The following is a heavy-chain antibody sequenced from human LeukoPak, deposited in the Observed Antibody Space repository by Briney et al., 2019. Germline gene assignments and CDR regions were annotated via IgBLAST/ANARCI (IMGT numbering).Heavy chain of an antibody. CDR3: ARDYYDILTGYEVPPHDY. CDR1: GYTFTSYG. V-gene: IGHV1-18*01. CDR2: ISAYNGNT. D-gene: IGHD3-9*01. J-gene: IGHJ4*02. Sequence: GASVKASCKASGYTFTSYGISWVRQAPGQGLEWMGWISAYNGNTNYAQKLQGRVTMTTDTSTSTAYMELRSLRSDDTAVYYCARDYYDILTGYEVPPHDYWGQGTLVTVSS.